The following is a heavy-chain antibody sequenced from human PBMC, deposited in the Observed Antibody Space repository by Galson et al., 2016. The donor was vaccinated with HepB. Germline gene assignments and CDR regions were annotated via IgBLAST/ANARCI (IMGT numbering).Heavy chain of an antibody. J-gene: IGHJ2*01. Sequence: SLRLSCAASGFTFSSYAMSWVRQAPGKGLEWVSAISGSGGSTYYADSVKGRFTISRDNSKNTLYLQMNSLRAEDTAVYYCARYYDILTGYSNYGMDVWGRGTLVTVSS. CDR2: ISGSGGST. V-gene: IGHV3-23*01. D-gene: IGHD3-9*01. CDR1: GFTFSSYA. CDR3: ARYYDILTGYSNYGMDV.